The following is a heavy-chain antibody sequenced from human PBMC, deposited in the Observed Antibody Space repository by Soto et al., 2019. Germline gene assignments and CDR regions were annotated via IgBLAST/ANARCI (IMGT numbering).Heavy chain of an antibody. D-gene: IGHD6-25*01. J-gene: IGHJ5*02. Sequence: QVQLQESGPGLVKPSQTLSLTCTVSGGSISSGGYYWSWIRQHPGKGLEWVGYIYYSGSTYYNPSHKSRVTISVDTSKNQFSLKLSAVTAADTAVYYCAREAAGILNWFDPWGQGTLVTVYS. CDR3: AREAAGILNWFDP. CDR1: GGSISSGGYY. V-gene: IGHV4-31*03. CDR2: IYYSGST.